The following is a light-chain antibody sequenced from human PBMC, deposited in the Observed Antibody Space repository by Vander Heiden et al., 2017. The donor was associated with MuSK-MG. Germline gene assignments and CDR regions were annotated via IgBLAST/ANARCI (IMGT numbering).Light chain of an antibody. CDR2: DAS. CDR1: QGINNS. J-gene: IGKJ1*01. Sequence: DIQMTQSPSSLSASLGDGVSITCRASQGINNSLAWYQRKPGKVPSLLIFDASILELVVTTRFSGSGSGTDFTLTISSLQPEDFATYYCQKDDSAPWTVGQGTKVEIK. V-gene: IGKV1-27*01. CDR3: QKDDSAPWT.